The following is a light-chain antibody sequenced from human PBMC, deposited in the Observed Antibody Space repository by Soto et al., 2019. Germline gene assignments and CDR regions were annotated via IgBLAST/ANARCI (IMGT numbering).Light chain of an antibody. V-gene: IGKV1-16*02. CDR2: AAF. CDR1: QDISNF. J-gene: IGKJ1*01. Sequence: DNQITQSPSSLSASVGDSVTITCRASQDISNFLAWFQQKPGKAAKSLIYAAFSLQNEVPSKFTGSGYGTDFTLTISSLQPEDFATYYCQQYYSYPRTFGQGTKVEIK. CDR3: QQYYSYPRT.